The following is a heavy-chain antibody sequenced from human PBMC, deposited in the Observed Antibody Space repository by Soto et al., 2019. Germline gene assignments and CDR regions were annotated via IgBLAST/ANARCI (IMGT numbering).Heavy chain of an antibody. CDR2: FDPEDGEK. CDR1: GYTLTELS. D-gene: IGHD3-9*01. V-gene: IGHV1-24*01. CDR3: ATELLRDYDILTGNYPGPYYYYGMDV. Sequence: GASVKVSCKVSGYTLTELSMHWVRQAPGKGLEWMGGFDPEDGEKIYAQKFQGRVTMTEDTSTDTAYMELSSLRSEDTAVYYCATELLRDYDILTGNYPGPYYYYGMDVWGQGTTVTVSS. J-gene: IGHJ6*02.